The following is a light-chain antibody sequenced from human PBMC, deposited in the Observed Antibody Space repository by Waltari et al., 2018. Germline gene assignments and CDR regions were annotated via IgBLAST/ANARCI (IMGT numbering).Light chain of an antibody. V-gene: IGKV3D-15*01. Sequence: ETVMMQSPATLSLSPGESATLSCRASQSVGSTLAWYQQKPGQAPRLLIYYASSRATGIPDRFSGSGSGTEFTLTISSLDPEDVGVYYCQKYNDWPLTFGGGTKVEIK. CDR2: YAS. CDR3: QKYNDWPLT. J-gene: IGKJ4*01. CDR1: QSVGST.